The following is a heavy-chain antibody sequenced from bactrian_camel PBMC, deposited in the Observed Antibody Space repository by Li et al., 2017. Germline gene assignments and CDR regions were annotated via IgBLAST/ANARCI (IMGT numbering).Heavy chain of an antibody. CDR2: ISGDGRT. D-gene: IGHD5*01. J-gene: IGHJ4*01. Sequence: HVQLVESGGDSVQPGGSLRLSCEYSQSWHCMGWFRQGPGKGREGVASISGDGRTTYGDSVKGRFTISRDNANNTLYLEMNTLKPEDTATYHCAADGVVTCVPVALEVIRKTTYFGQGTQVTVS. V-gene: IGHV3S53*01. CDR1: SQSWHC.